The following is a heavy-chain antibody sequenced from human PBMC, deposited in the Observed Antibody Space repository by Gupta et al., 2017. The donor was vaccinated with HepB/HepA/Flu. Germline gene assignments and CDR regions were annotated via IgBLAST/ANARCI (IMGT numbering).Heavy chain of an antibody. CDR2: ISGGGEAT. CDR3: AKGNPVGITTACDY. CDR1: GFTFSHYG. D-gene: IGHD3-3*01. J-gene: IGHJ4*02. Sequence: VQVLESGGGLVQPGGSLRLSCAASGFTFSHYGRNWVGQAPGKGLEWVSIISGGGEATYYADSVKGRFTIARDNSKNTLYLQRNNLRADDTAIDDCAKGNPVGITTACDYWGQGTLVTVSS. V-gene: IGHV3-23*01.